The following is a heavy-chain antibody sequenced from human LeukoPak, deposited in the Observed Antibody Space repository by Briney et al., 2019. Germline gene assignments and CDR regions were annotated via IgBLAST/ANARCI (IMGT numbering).Heavy chain of an antibody. CDR2: ISSSSSYI. D-gene: IGHD5-18*01. J-gene: IGHJ4*02. CDR3: ARVGMRYSRLWYPDAFDI. V-gene: IGHV3-21*04. CDR1: GFTFSSYG. Sequence: PGGSLRLSCAASGFTFSSYGMHWVRQAPGKGLEWVSSISSSSSYIYYADSVKGRFTISRDNAKNSLYLQMNSLRAEDTAVYHCARVGMRYSRLWYPDAFDIWGQGTLVTVSS.